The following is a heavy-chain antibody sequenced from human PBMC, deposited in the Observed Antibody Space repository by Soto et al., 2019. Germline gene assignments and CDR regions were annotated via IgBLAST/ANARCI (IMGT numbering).Heavy chain of an antibody. CDR2: FLASGGNT. J-gene: IGHJ4*02. CDR1: GYSFLTYY. Sequence: ASVKVSCKASGYSFLTYYIHSVRQTPGQGLEWMGRFLASGGNTDYAQRFRGRVSMTRDTSSTNTVSLELTSLTSYDTAVYYCARGGATIFGVIDSWGQGTRVTVSS. D-gene: IGHD3-3*02. V-gene: IGHV1-46*01. CDR3: ARGGATIFGVIDS.